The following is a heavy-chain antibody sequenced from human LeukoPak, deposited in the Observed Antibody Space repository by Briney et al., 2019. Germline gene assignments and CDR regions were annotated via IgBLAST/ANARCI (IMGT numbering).Heavy chain of an antibody. D-gene: IGHD6-13*01. CDR3: ARRYSSSWGVFDY. CDR2: INKDGGEK. Sequence: GGSLRLSCAASGFTFSSYWMSWVRQAPGKGLEWVANINKDGGEKYYVDSVKGRFTISRDNAKNSLYLQMNSLRAEDTAVYYCARRYSSSWGVFDYWGQGTLVTVSS. J-gene: IGHJ4*02. CDR1: GFTFSSYW. V-gene: IGHV3-7*03.